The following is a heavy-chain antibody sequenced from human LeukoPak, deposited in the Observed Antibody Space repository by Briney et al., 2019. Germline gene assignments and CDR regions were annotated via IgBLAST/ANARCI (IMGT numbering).Heavy chain of an antibody. D-gene: IGHD1-26*01. CDR2: ISSSSSYI. J-gene: IGHJ4*02. V-gene: IGHV3-21*01. CDR3: AREDGSYCYFDY. CDR1: GFTFSSYS. Sequence: GGSLRLSCAASGFTFSSYSMNWVRQAPGKGLEWVSSISSSSSYIYYADSVKGRLTISRDNAKNSLYLQMNSLRAEDTAVYYCAREDGSYCYFDYWGQGTLVTVSS.